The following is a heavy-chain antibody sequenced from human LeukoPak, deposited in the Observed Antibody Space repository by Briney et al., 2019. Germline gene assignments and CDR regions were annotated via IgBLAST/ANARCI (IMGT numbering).Heavy chain of an antibody. CDR3: ATSDDSSGSD. CDR1: GFTFSSFG. Sequence: GRSLRLSCAASGFTFSSFGMHWVRQAPGKGLEWVANINEDESIRHYMDSVKGRFTISRDNAKNSVFLQMNSLRDEDTALYYCATSDDSSGSDWGQGTLVTVSS. J-gene: IGHJ4*02. CDR2: INEDESIR. V-gene: IGHV3-7*01. D-gene: IGHD3-22*01.